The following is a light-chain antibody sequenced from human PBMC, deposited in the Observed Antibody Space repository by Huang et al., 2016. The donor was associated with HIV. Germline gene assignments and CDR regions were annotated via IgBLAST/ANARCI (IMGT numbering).Light chain of an antibody. J-gene: IGKJ3*01. CDR1: QSVSSR. V-gene: IGKV1-5*03. Sequence: DIQMTQSPSTLSAAIGDRVTITCRASQSVSSRLAWYQQKPGKAPRLLSQEASSLESGVPSRFSGSGSGTEFTLTIRSLQPDDSATYSCQQYNTFTFGPGTKVDI. CDR2: EAS. CDR3: QQYNTFT.